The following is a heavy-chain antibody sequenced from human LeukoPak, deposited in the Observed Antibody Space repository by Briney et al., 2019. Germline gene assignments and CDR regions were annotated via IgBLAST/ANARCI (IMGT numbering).Heavy chain of an antibody. J-gene: IGHJ5*02. Sequence: TSETLSLTCTVSGGSISSSSAYWSWIRQTPGEGLEWIGYMHYSGTTKKNPSLESRVTTSVDTSKSQFSLKMSSVTAADTAVYYCARGFAAGGSYNWFDPWGQGTLVTVSS. D-gene: IGHD6-13*01. CDR3: ARGFAAGGSYNWFDP. V-gene: IGHV4-61*01. CDR2: MHYSGTT. CDR1: GGSISSSSAY.